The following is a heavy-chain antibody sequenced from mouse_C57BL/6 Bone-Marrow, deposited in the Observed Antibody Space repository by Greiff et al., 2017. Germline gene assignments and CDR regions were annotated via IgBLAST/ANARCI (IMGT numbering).Heavy chain of an antibody. D-gene: IGHD2-1*01. CDR1: GYTFTSYT. CDR3: ARFGGNHWYFDV. J-gene: IGHJ1*03. V-gene: IGHV1-4*01. Sequence: QVQLQQSGAELARPGASVKMSCKASGYTFTSYTMHWVKQRPGQGLEWIGYINPSSGYTKYNQKFKDKATLTADKSSSTAYMQLSSLTSEDSAVYYCARFGGNHWYFDVWGTGTTVTVSS. CDR2: INPSSGYT.